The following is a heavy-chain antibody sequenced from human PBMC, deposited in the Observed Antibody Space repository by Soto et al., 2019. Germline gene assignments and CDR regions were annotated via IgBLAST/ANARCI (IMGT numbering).Heavy chain of an antibody. CDR1: GGTFSSYA. J-gene: IGHJ6*02. D-gene: IGHD2-2*01. CDR2: IIPLPGTA. V-gene: IGHV1-69*01. CDR3: ARSQGSSTSLEIYYYYYYGMDV. Sequence: QVQLVQSGAEVKKPGSSVKVSCKASGGTFSSYAISWVRQASGQGLEWMGGIIPLPGTANYAQKFQGRVTITADESTSTAYMELSSLRSEDTAVYYCARSQGSSTSLEIYYYYYYGMDVWGQGTTVTLSS.